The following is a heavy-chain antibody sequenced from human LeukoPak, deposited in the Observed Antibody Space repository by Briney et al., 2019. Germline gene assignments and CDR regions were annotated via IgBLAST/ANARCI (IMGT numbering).Heavy chain of an antibody. D-gene: IGHD2-15*01. CDR3: AKICSGGSCYDY. V-gene: IGHV3-30*18. CDR2: ISYDGSNK. Sequence: GGSLRLSCAASGFTFSSYGMHWVRQAPGKGLEWVAVISYDGSNKYYADSVKGRFTISRDNSKITLYLQMNSLRAEDTAVYYCAKICSGGSCYDYWGQGTLVTVSS. CDR1: GFTFSSYG. J-gene: IGHJ4*02.